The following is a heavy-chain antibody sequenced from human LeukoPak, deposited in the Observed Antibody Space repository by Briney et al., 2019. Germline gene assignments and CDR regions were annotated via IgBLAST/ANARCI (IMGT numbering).Heavy chain of an antibody. CDR2: IYHSGST. CDR1: GGSISSGGYS. V-gene: IGHV4-30-2*01. J-gene: IGHJ6*02. CDR3: ARAPYPGGLLYYGMDV. Sequence: PSQTLSLTCAVSGGSISSGGYSWSWIRQPPGKGLEWIGYIYHSGSTYYNPSLKSRVTISVDRSKNQFSLKLSSVTAADTAVYYCARAPYPGGLLYYGMDVWGQGTTVTVSS. D-gene: IGHD2/OR15-2a*01.